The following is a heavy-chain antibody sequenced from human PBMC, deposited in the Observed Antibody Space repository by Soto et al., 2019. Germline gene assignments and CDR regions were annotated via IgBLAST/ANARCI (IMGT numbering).Heavy chain of an antibody. Sequence: PGGSLRLSCAASGFTYSTFTMHWVRQAPGKGLEWVAVISYDGNNKFYADSVKGRFTISRDSTKQTLYLQMNSLRAEDTAVYYCARDWQADYFDYWGQGTLVTVSS. J-gene: IGHJ4*02. CDR2: ISYDGNNK. CDR1: GFTYSTFT. CDR3: ARDWQADYFDY. V-gene: IGHV3-30-3*01.